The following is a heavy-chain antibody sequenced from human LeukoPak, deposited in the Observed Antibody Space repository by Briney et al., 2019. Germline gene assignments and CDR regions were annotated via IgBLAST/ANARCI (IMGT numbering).Heavy chain of an antibody. CDR1: GYSISRGCD. V-gene: IGHV4-38-2*01. D-gene: IGHD2-8*01. J-gene: IGHJ4*02. CDR2: IYHSGST. Sequence: PSATLSLTCAVSGYSISRGCDGGWIRQPPGKGLEWIGSIYHSGSTYYNPSRKSPVTRSVDTSKSQSSLKLSSVTAADTAVYYCARLIYCTNGVCYTGYFDYWGQGSLVTVSS. CDR3: ARLIYCTNGVCYTGYFDY.